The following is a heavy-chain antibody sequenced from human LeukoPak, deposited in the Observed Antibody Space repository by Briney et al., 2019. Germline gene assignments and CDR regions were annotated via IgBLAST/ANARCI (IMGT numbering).Heavy chain of an antibody. D-gene: IGHD3-9*01. Sequence: GGSLRLSCAASGFTFSNYWMHWVRQAPGKGLVWVSRISSDGSSTSYADSVKGRFTISRDNAKNTLYLQMNSLRAEDTAVYYCARLDILTGNYYYFNFWGQGTLVTVSS. CDR1: GFTFSNYW. J-gene: IGHJ4*02. CDR2: ISSDGSST. CDR3: ARLDILTGNYYYFNF. V-gene: IGHV3-74*01.